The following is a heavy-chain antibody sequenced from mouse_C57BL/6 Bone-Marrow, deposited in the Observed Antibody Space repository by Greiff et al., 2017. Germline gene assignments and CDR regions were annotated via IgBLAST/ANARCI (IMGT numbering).Heavy chain of an antibody. CDR2: IYPGSGST. J-gene: IGHJ4*01. Sequence: QVQLQQPGAELVKPGASVKMSCKASGYTFTSYWITWVKQRPGQGLAWIGDIYPGSGSTNYNEKFKSKATLTVDTSSSTAYMQLSSLTSEDSAVYYCARYWDALYYAMDYWGQGTSVTVSS. D-gene: IGHD4-1*01. V-gene: IGHV1-55*01. CDR1: GYTFTSYW. CDR3: ARYWDALYYAMDY.